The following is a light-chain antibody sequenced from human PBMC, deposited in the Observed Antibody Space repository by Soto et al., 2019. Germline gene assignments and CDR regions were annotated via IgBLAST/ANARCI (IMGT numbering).Light chain of an antibody. CDR3: QHANSFTRT. CDR1: QGISSW. V-gene: IGKV1D-12*01. Sequence: IQITQSTSSMSASLGDRVAXXCRASQGISSWLAWYQQKPGKAPKVXIYSASSLQSGVPSRFSGSGSGTDFTLTISSLQPEDFATYYCQHANSFTRTFGEGTKVDIK. CDR2: SAS. J-gene: IGKJ4*01.